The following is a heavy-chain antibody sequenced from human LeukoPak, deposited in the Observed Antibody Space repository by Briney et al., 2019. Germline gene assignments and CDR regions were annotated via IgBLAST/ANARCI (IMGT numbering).Heavy chain of an antibody. CDR2: IYYSGST. CDR1: GGSISSYY. D-gene: IGHD3-22*01. Sequence: SETLSLTCTVSGGSISSYYWSWIRQPPGKGLEWIGYIYYSGSTNYSPSLKSRVTISVDTSKNQFSLKLSSVTAADTAVYYCAVDSSGRDAFDIWGQGTMVTVSS. V-gene: IGHV4-59*08. CDR3: AVDSSGRDAFDI. J-gene: IGHJ3*02.